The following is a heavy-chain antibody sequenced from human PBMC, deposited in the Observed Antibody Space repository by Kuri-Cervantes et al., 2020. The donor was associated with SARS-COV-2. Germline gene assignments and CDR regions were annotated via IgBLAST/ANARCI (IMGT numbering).Heavy chain of an antibody. CDR1: GFTFSDYY. CDR3: ARGSRYSSSWRAFDI. D-gene: IGHD6-13*01. CDR2: ISYDGSNK. J-gene: IGHJ3*02. Sequence: GGSLRLSCAASGFTFSDYYMSWIRQAPGKGLEWVAVISYDGSNKYYADSVKGRFTISRDNAKNSLYLQMNSLRAEDTAVYYCARGSRYSSSWRAFDIWGQGTMVTVSS. V-gene: IGHV3-30-3*01.